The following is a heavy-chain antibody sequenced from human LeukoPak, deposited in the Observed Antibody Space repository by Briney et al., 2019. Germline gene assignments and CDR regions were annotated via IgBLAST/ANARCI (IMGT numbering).Heavy chain of an antibody. D-gene: IGHD2-2*01. V-gene: IGHV3-21*01. Sequence: PGGSLRPSCAASGFTFSSYTMNWVRQAPGKGLEWVSSISSSSSYIYYADSVKGRFTISRDNAKNSLYLQLNNLRAEDTAVYYCARDGDIVVVPADLDYWGQGTLVTVSS. CDR1: GFTFSSYT. CDR3: ARDGDIVVVPADLDY. CDR2: ISSSSSYI. J-gene: IGHJ4*02.